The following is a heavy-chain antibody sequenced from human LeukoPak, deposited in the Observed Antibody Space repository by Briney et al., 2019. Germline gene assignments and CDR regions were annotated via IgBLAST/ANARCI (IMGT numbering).Heavy chain of an antibody. CDR2: IYADGKA. D-gene: IGHD6-13*01. V-gene: IGHV3-53*01. Sequence: PGGSLRLSCAASGFTFSSYSMYWVRQGPRKGLEWVSIIYADGKAYYADSVKGRFTISRDTSENTLSLQINSLRAEDTAVYHCARRSSTLYEGCWGRGTLVTVSS. J-gene: IGHJ4*02. CDR3: ARRSSTLYEGC. CDR1: GFTFSSYS.